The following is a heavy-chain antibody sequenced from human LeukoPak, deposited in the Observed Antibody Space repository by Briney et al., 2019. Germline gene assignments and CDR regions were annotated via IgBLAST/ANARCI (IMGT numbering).Heavy chain of an antibody. V-gene: IGHV3-15*01. CDR3: TTFGYSYGLA. CDR1: GFTFSNAW. CDR2: IRSKSDGGTT. D-gene: IGHD5-18*01. J-gene: IGHJ5*02. Sequence: GGSLRLSCAASGFTFSNAWMSWVRQAPGKGREWVGRIRSKSDGGTTDYAAPVKGRLTISRDDSKNTLYLQRNSLKTEDTAVYYCTTFGYSYGLAWGQGTLVTVSS.